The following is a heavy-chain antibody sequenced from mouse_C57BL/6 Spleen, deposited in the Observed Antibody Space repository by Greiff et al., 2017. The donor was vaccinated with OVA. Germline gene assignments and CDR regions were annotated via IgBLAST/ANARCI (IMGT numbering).Heavy chain of an antibody. CDR1: GYTFTDYY. J-gene: IGHJ4*01. CDR2: INPNNGGT. D-gene: IGHD1-1*01. Sequence: VQLQQSGPELVKPGASVKISCKASGYTFTDYYMNWVKQSHGKSLEWIGDINPNNGGTSYNQKFKGKATLTVDKSSSTAYMELRSLTSEDSAVYYCARNIALYGSSPYYAMDYWGQGTSVTVSS. V-gene: IGHV1-26*01. CDR3: ARNIALYGSSPYYAMDY.